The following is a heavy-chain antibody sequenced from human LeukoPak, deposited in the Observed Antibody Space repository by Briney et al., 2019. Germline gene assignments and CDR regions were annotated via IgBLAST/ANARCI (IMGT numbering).Heavy chain of an antibody. CDR1: GFTFSSYS. D-gene: IGHD3-3*01. V-gene: IGHV3-48*01. CDR2: ISSSSSSTI. J-gene: IGHJ6*03. CDR3: AREYYLFLTYYMDV. Sequence: PGGSLRLSCAASGFTFSSYSMNWVRQAPGKGLEWVSYISSSSSSTIYYADSVKGRFTISRDNAKNSLYLQMNSLRAEDTAVYYCAREYYLFLTYYMDVWGKGTTVTVSS.